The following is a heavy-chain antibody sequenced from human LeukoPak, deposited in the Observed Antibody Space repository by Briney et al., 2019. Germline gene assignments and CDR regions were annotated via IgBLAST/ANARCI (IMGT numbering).Heavy chain of an antibody. D-gene: IGHD3-9*01. CDR2: HYYSGST. V-gene: IGHV4-39*01. CDR3: ARHRAGYHLDW. J-gene: IGHJ4*02. CDR1: GASINSSGYY. Sequence: PSETLFLTCTVSGASINSSGYYWGWIRQPPGKGLEWIGSHYYSGSTYYNPSLKSRVTISVDTSKNHFSLKLNSVTAADTAVYYCARHRAGYHLDWWGQGTLVTVSS.